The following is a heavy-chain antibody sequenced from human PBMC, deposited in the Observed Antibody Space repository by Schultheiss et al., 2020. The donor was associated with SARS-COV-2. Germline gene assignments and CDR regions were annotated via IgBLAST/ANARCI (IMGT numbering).Heavy chain of an antibody. J-gene: IGHJ4*02. Sequence: ASVKVSCKASGYTFTSYGISWVRQAPGKGLEWMGGFDPEDGETIYAQKFQGRVTMTEDTSTDTAYMELSSLRSEDTAVYYCARNGGYSYGYGVDYWGQGTLVTVSS. D-gene: IGHD5-18*01. V-gene: IGHV1-24*01. CDR1: GYTFTSYG. CDR2: FDPEDGET. CDR3: ARNGGYSYGYGVDY.